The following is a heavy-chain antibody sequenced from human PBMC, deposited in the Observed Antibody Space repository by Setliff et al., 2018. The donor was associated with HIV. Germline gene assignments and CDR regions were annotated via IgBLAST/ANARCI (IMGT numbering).Heavy chain of an antibody. Sequence: TLSLTCTVSGGSISSDSYYWSWIRQPAGKGLEWVGHIYITGNTHYNPSLRSRVTMSVDTSKNQFSLNLRSVTAADTAVYYCAREIFDNSGYYYHGMDVWGQGTTVTVSS. CDR1: GGSISSDSYY. CDR2: IYITGNT. V-gene: IGHV4-61*09. CDR3: AREIFDNSGYYYHGMDV. J-gene: IGHJ6*02. D-gene: IGHD3-22*01.